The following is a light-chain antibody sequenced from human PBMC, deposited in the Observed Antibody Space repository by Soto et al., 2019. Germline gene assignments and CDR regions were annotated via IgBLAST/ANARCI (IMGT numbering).Light chain of an antibody. CDR2: AAS. Sequence: SVLTQTSGTLCVGPGGRSSCSCRASQSVSSSHLAWYQHKPGQAPRLLIYAASSRATGSPDRFSGGGSGTDFTLTISRLEPEDFAVYYCQQYGYSPITFGQGTRLEIK. V-gene: IGKV3-20*01. J-gene: IGKJ5*01. CDR1: QSVSSSH. CDR3: QQYGYSPIT.